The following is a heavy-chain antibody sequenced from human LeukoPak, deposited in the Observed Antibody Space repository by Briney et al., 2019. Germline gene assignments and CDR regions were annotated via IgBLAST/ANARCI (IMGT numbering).Heavy chain of an antibody. D-gene: IGHD3-22*01. V-gene: IGHV1-46*01. CDR2: INPSGGST. Sequence: GASVKVSCKASGYTFTSYYMHWVRQAPGQGLDLMRIINPSGGSTSYAQKFQGRVTMTRDTSTSTVYMELSSLRSEDTAVYYCGRGGYYDSSGYEGPYYYYGMDVWGQGTTVTVSS. J-gene: IGHJ6*02. CDR1: GYTFTSYY. CDR3: GRGGYYDSSGYEGPYYYYGMDV.